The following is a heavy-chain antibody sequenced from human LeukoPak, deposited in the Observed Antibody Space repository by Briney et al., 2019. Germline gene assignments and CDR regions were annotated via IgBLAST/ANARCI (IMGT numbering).Heavy chain of an antibody. J-gene: IGHJ6*03. CDR1: GFTFSSYS. CDR3: ARGEAFTIFGVDYYMDV. Sequence: GGSLRLSCAASGFTFSSYSMNWVRQAPGKGLEWVSYISSSSSTIYYADSVKGRFTISRDNAKNSLYLQMNSLRAEDTAVYYCARGEAFTIFGVDYYMDVWGKGTTVTVSS. V-gene: IGHV3-48*01. D-gene: IGHD3-3*01. CDR2: ISSSSSTI.